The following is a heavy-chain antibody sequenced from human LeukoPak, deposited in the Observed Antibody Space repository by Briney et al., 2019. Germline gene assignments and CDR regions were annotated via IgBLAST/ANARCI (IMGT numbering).Heavy chain of an antibody. CDR1: GFTFSDYY. CDR2: ISSSGSTI. D-gene: IGHD2-2*01. Sequence: PGGSLRLSCAASGFTFSDYYMSWIRQAPGKGLEWVSYISSSGSTIYYADSVKGRFTISRDNAKNSLYLQMNSLRAEDTAVYYCAKDRYCSSTSCFLSPYNWFDPWGQGTLVTVSS. J-gene: IGHJ5*02. CDR3: AKDRYCSSTSCFLSPYNWFDP. V-gene: IGHV3-11*04.